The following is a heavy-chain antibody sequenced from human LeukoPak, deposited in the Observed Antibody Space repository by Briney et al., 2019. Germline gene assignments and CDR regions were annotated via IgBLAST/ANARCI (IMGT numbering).Heavy chain of an antibody. CDR1: GGSFSGYY. D-gene: IGHD3-22*01. CDR3: AREEDYYDSSGKVFDY. CDR2: INHSGST. J-gene: IGHJ4*02. V-gene: IGHV4-34*01. Sequence: SETLSLTCAVYGGSFSGYYWSWIRQPPGKGLEWIGEINHSGSTNYNPSLKSRVTMSVDTSKNQFSLKLSSVTAADTAVYYCAREEDYYDSSGKVFDYWGQGTLVTVSS.